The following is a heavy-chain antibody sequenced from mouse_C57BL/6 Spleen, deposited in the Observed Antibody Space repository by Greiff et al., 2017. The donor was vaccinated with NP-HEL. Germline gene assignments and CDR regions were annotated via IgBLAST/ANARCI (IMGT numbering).Heavy chain of an antibody. V-gene: IGHV1-15*01. J-gene: IGHJ3*01. CDR3: TRWTTVVEGFAY. D-gene: IGHD1-1*01. CDR2: IDPETGGT. Sequence: VQGVESGAELVRPGASVTLSCKASGYTFTDYEMHWVKQTPVHGLEWIGAIDPETGGTAYNQKFKGKAILTADKSSSTAYMELRSLTSEDSAVYYCTRWTTVVEGFAYWGQGTLVTVSA. CDR1: GYTFTDYE.